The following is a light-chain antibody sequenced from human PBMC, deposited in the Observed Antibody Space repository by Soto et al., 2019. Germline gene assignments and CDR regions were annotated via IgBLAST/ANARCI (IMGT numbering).Light chain of an antibody. J-gene: IGLJ2*01. Sequence: QSVLTQPPSASGTPGQRVPISCSGSNSNIGRHTVNWYQQFPGTAPKLLIHSDNQRPSGVPDRFSGSKSGTSASLAISGLQSEDEADYYCAGWDDSLNGVFGGGTQLTVL. CDR2: SDN. V-gene: IGLV1-44*01. CDR3: AGWDDSLNGV. CDR1: NSNIGRHT.